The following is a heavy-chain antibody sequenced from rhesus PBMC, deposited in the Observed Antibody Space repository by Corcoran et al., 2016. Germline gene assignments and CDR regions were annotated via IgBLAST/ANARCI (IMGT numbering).Heavy chain of an antibody. CDR3: ARMAGWGDYDAFDC. D-gene: IGHD3-34*01. J-gene: IGHJ3*01. Sequence: QVQLQESGPGVVKPSETLSLTCAVSGGSIRSSYWSWIRPAPGKGLAWIGYIYGRGTRTNYNPTLKSRVILAGDTPKNQLSLKLSSVTTADTVVYYFARMAGWGDYDAFDCWVHGLRVTVAS. CDR1: GGSIRSSY. CDR2: IYGRGTRT. V-gene: IGHV4S11*01.